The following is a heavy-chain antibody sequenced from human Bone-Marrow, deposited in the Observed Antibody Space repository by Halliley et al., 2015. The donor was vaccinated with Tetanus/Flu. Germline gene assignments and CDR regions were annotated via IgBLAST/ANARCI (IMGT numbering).Heavy chain of an antibody. D-gene: IGHD6-19*01. V-gene: IGHV4-61*01. CDR3: VRHVYGWDLFDF. CDR1: GDSLSGSSYY. CDR2: IYNSGGTNNNGRT. Sequence: TLSLTCTVSGDSLSGSSYYWSWIRQPPGKGLEWIGYIYNSGGTNNNGRTNYNPSLKSRPTLSLDTAKNQFSLKLSFVTAADTAVYYCVRHVYGWDLFDFWGPGTLVTVSS. J-gene: IGHJ4*02.